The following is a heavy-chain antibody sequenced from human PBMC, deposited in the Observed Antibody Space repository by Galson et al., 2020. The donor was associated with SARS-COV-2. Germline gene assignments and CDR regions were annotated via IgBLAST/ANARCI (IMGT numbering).Heavy chain of an antibody. J-gene: IGHJ4*02. CDR2: ISGRGGTT. CDR3: AKESGGGGYFDF. V-gene: IGHV3-23*01. D-gene: IGHD2-15*01. Sequence: GESLKISCVASGLTFSSYAMSWVRQAPGKGLEWVSSISGRGGTTYYADSVKGRFTISRDNSRDTLHLQMNSLRAEDTAVYYCAKESGGGGYFDFWGQGTLVTVSS. CDR1: GLTFSSYA.